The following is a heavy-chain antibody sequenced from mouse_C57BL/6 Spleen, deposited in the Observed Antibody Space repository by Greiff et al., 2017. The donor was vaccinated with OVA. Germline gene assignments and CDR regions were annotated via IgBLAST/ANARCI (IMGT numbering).Heavy chain of an antibody. V-gene: IGHV1-59*01. Sequence: QVQLQQPGAELVRPGTSVKLSCKASGYTFTSYWMHWVKQRPGQGLEWIGVIDPSDSYTNYNQKFKGKATLTVDTSSSTAYMQLSSLTSEDSAVYYCAREGDRSNYGLFDYWGQGTTLTVSS. CDR1: GYTFTSYW. CDR3: AREGDRSNYGLFDY. J-gene: IGHJ2*01. CDR2: IDPSDSYT. D-gene: IGHD2-5*01.